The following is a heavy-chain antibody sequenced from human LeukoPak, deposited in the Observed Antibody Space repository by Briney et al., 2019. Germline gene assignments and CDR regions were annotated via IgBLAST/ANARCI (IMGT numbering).Heavy chain of an antibody. CDR1: GYTFTSFD. V-gene: IGHV1-8*01. CDR2: MNYNSGNT. CDR3: ARGRSPNYYDSSGYYAFDY. J-gene: IGHJ4*02. Sequence: ASVKVSCKASGYTFTSFDINWVRQATGQGLEWMGWMNYNSGNTGYAQKFQGRVIMTRNISISTAYMELSSLRSEDSAVYYCARGRSPNYYDSSGYYAFDYWGQGTLVTVSS. D-gene: IGHD3-22*01.